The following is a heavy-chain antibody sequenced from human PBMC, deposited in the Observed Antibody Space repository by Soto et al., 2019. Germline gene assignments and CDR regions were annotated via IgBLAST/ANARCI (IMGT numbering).Heavy chain of an antibody. J-gene: IGHJ6*03. V-gene: IGHV1-8*01. CDR2: MNPNSGNT. CDR1: GYTLTSYD. Sequence: GASVKVSCKASGYTLTSYDINWVRQATGQGVEWMGWMNPNSGNTGYAQKFQGRVTMTRNTSISTAYMELSSLRSEDTAVYYCAREDIVVVPAARDYYYYYMDVWGKGTTVTVSS. CDR3: AREDIVVVPAARDYYYYYMDV. D-gene: IGHD2-2*01.